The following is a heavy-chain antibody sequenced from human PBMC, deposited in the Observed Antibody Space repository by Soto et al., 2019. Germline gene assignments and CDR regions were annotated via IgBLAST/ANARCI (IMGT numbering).Heavy chain of an antibody. CDR1: GGTFSSYA. J-gene: IGHJ6*02. D-gene: IGHD2-8*01. Sequence: SVKVSCKASGGTFSSYAISWVRQAPGQGLEWMGGIIPIFGTANYAQKFQGRVTITADESTSTAYMELSSLRSEDTAVYYCARYGAYCTNGVCRGIYYYYGMDVWGQGTTVTVSS. V-gene: IGHV1-69*13. CDR2: IIPIFGTA. CDR3: ARYGAYCTNGVCRGIYYYYGMDV.